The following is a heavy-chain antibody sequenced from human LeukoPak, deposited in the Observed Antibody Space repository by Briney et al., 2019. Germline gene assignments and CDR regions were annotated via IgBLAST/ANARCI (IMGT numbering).Heavy chain of an antibody. CDR3: ARARHDSSGYYRFDY. CDR1: GYSFTTYW. CDR2: IYPGDSDT. Sequence: GESLKISCKGSGYSFTTYWIGWVRQMPGKGLEWMRIIYPGDSDTRDSPSFQGQVTISADKSISTAYLQWSSLKASDTAMYYCARARHDSSGYYRFDYWGQGTLVTV. D-gene: IGHD3-22*01. V-gene: IGHV5-51*01. J-gene: IGHJ4*02.